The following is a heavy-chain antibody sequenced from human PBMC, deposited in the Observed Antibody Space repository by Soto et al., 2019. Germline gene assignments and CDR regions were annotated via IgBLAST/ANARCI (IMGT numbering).Heavy chain of an antibody. CDR2: IYYSGST. V-gene: IGHV4-61*01. D-gene: IGHD5-18*01. CDR3: ARGDDTAMVMENWFDP. CDR1: GGSVSSGSYY. J-gene: IGHJ5*02. Sequence: SETLSLTCTVSGGSVSSGSYYWSWIRQPPGKGLEWIGYIYYSGSTNYNPSLKSRVTISVDTSKNQFSLKLSSVAAADTAVYYCARGDDTAMVMENWFDPWGQGTLVTV.